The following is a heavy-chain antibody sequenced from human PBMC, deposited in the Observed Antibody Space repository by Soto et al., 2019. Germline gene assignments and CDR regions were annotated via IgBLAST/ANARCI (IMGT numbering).Heavy chain of an antibody. V-gene: IGHV4-59*01. D-gene: IGHD3-9*01. CDR3: ARGIEYYDILTGYYAPIYFDY. CDR2: VYYSGYT. Sequence: SETLSLTCTVSGGSMSPYYWSWIRQAPGVGLEWIAYVYYSGYTHYNPSLKSRVTISVDTSKNQFSLKLSSVTAADTAVYYCARGIEYYDILTGYYAPIYFDYWGQGTLVTVSS. J-gene: IGHJ4*02. CDR1: GGSMSPYY.